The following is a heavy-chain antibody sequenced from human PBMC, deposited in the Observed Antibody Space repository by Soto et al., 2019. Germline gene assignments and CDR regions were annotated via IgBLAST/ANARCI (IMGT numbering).Heavy chain of an antibody. J-gene: IGHJ5*02. CDR3: ARRSFTSLSERFYTP. CDR1: RYTFTSYD. Sequence: ASVKVSCKASRYTFTSYDIFWVRQSPGQGLEWMGWIKTDSGDTHYAQNFQGRVTMTRDTSISTADMELNNLLSDDTAVYYCARRSFTSLSERFYTPWGPG. V-gene: IGHV1-2*02. CDR2: IKTDSGDT. D-gene: IGHD3-10*01.